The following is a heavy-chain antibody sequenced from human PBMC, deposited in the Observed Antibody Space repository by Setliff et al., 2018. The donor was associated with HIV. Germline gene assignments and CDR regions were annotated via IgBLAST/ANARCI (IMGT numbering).Heavy chain of an antibody. V-gene: IGHV4-39*01. J-gene: IGHJ4*02. CDR3: ARLSYSSGWYYFDY. CDR1: GGSISSSSYH. CDR2: IYYSGST. Sequence: SETLSLTCTVSGGSISSSSYHWGWIRQPPGKGLEWIGSIYYSGSTYYNPSLKSRVTISVDTSKNQFSLKLSSVTAADTAVYYCARLSYSSGWYYFDYWGQGTLVTVSS. D-gene: IGHD6-19*01.